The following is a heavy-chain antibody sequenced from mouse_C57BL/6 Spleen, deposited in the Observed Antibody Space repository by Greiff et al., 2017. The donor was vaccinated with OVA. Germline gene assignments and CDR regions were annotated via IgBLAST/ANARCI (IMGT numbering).Heavy chain of an antibody. Sequence: QVQLQQSGAELAKPGASVKLSCKASGYTFTSYWMHWVKQRPGQGLEWIGYINPSSGYTKYNQKFKDKATLTADKSSSTAYMQLSSLTYEDSAVYYCERDNGSSYWYFDVWGTGTTVTVSS. CDR3: ERDNGSSYWYFDV. V-gene: IGHV1-7*01. D-gene: IGHD1-1*01. CDR1: GYTFTSYW. CDR2: INPSSGYT. J-gene: IGHJ1*03.